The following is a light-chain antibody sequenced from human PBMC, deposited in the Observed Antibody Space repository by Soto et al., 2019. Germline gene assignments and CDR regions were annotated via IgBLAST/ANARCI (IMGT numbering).Light chain of an antibody. J-gene: IGKJ4*01. Sequence: EIVLTQSPGTLSLSPGERATLSCRASQSVSISYLAWYQQKPGQAPRLLMFGASSRATGIPDRFSGSGSGTDFTLTISRLEPEDFAVYYCQQYASAPLAFGGGTRVDVK. V-gene: IGKV3-20*01. CDR1: QSVSISY. CDR3: QQYASAPLA. CDR2: GAS.